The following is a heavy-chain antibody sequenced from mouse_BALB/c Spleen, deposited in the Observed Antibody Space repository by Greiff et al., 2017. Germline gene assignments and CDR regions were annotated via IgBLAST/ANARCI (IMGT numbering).Heavy chain of an antibody. CDR3: ARFSPDYYGSSYDAMDY. J-gene: IGHJ4*01. CDR2: ISSGSSTI. CDR1: GFTFSSFG. Sequence: EVKLQESGGGLVQPGGSRKLSCAASGFTFSSFGMHWVRQAPEKGLEWVAYISSGSSTIYYADTVKGRFTISRDNPKNTLFLQMTSLRSEDTAMYYCARFSPDYYGSSYDAMDYWGQGTSVTVSS. D-gene: IGHD1-1*01. V-gene: IGHV5-17*02.